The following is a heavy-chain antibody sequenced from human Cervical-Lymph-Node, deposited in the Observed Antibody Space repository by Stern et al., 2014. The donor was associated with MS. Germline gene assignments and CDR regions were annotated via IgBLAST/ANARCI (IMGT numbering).Heavy chain of an antibody. D-gene: IGHD5-18*01. CDR2: IHASGSA. J-gene: IGHJ4*02. CDR1: GGSISSGSDY. Sequence: VQLVESGPGLVKPSQTLSLTCTVSGGSISSGSDYWSWIRQPAGKGLEWIGRIHASGSAFYTPSLKSRVTISTDTSMNQFSLELNSATAADTAIYYCASGYRIFDYWGQGILVTVSS. CDR3: ASGYRIFDY. V-gene: IGHV4-61*02.